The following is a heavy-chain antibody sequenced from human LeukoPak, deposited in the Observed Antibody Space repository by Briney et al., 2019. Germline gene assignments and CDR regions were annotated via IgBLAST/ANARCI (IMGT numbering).Heavy chain of an antibody. V-gene: IGHV3-74*01. CDR2: IKSDGSST. Sequence: GGSLRLSCAASGFTFSRYWMHWVRQAPGKGLVWVSCIKSDGSSTSTADSAKGRFTISRDNAKSTVYLQMNSLRAEDTAAYYCVRDNRSYNFDYWGQGTLVTVSS. J-gene: IGHJ4*02. CDR1: GFTFSRYW. CDR3: VRDNRSYNFDY. D-gene: IGHD1-26*01.